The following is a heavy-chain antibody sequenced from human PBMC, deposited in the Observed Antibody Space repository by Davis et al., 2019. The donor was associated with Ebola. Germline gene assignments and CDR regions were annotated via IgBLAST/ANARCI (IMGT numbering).Heavy chain of an antibody. CDR1: GFTFSSYS. V-gene: IGHV3-48*04. J-gene: IGHJ4*02. CDR3: ARDSHSSSWPFDY. D-gene: IGHD6-13*01. Sequence: GESLKISCAASGFTFSSYSMNWVRQAPGKGLEWVSYISSSSSTIYYADSVKGRFTISRDNAKNSLYLQMNSLRAEDTAVYYCARDSHSSSWPFDYWGQGTLVTVSS. CDR2: ISSSSSTI.